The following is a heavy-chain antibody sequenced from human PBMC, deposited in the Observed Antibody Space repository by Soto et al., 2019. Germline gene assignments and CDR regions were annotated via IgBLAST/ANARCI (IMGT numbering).Heavy chain of an antibody. CDR1: GFTFDDYT. D-gene: IGHD3-22*01. CDR3: AKGLPNYYDSSGPPVGHYYYYGMDV. Sequence: GGSLRLSCAASGFTFDDYTMHWVRQAPGKGLEWVSLISWDGGSTYYADSVKGRFTISRDNSKNSLYLQMNSLRTEDTALYYCAKGLPNYYDSSGPPVGHYYYYGMDVWGQGTTVTVSS. CDR2: ISWDGGST. V-gene: IGHV3-43*01. J-gene: IGHJ6*02.